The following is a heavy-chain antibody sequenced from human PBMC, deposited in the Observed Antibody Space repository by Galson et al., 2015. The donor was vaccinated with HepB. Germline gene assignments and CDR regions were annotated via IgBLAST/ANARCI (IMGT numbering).Heavy chain of an antibody. J-gene: IGHJ4*02. Sequence: SLRLSCAASGFTFDDYTMHWVRQAPGKGLEWVSLISWDGSSTYYADSVKGRFTISRDNSKNSLYLQMNSLRTEDTALYYCAKDKGYSSSCYFDYWGQGTLVTVSS. CDR1: GFTFDDYT. CDR3: AKDKGYSSSCYFDY. CDR2: ISWDGSST. V-gene: IGHV3-43*01. D-gene: IGHD6-13*01.